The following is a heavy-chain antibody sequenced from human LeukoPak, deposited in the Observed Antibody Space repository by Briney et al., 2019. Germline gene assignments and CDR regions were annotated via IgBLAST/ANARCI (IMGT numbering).Heavy chain of an antibody. V-gene: IGHV3-53*01. Sequence: GGPLRLSCAASGFTARSNYMSGVRQAPGEGLEGVSIIYSGGGTYYADSVKGRFTISRDNSKNTLYLQMNSLRAEDTAVYYCASDRRYRELPTYAFDVWGQGTMVTVSS. D-gene: IGHD1-26*01. CDR2: IYSGGGT. J-gene: IGHJ3*01. CDR1: GFTARSNY. CDR3: ASDRRYRELPTYAFDV.